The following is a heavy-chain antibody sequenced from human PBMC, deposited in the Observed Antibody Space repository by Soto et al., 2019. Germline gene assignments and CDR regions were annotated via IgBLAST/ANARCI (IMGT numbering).Heavy chain of an antibody. D-gene: IGHD3-22*01. J-gene: IGHJ2*01. Sequence: QVQLVQSGAEVKKPGASVKVSCKSSGYTFTSYGISWVRQAPGQGLEWSGWISAYNGNTNYAQKLQGSVTMTTDTSRSTAYMELRSLRSDDTAVYYCARDSSWGYYDSSELYFDLWGRGTLVTVSS. CDR1: GYTFTSYG. CDR2: ISAYNGNT. CDR3: ARDSSWGYYDSSELYFDL. V-gene: IGHV1-18*01.